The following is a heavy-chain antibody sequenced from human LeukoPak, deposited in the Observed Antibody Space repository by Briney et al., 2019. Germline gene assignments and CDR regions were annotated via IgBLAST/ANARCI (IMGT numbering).Heavy chain of an antibody. CDR2: ISSSGSYI. V-gene: IGHV3-21*01. D-gene: IGHD1-26*01. Sequence: PGGSLRLSCAASGFTFSRYSMNWVRQAPGKGLEGVSCISSSGSYIYYADSVKGRFTISRDNAKTSLYLQMNSLRAEDTAVYYCARSIVGATVIDYWGQGTLVTVSS. CDR3: ARSIVGATVIDY. J-gene: IGHJ4*02. CDR1: GFTFSRYS.